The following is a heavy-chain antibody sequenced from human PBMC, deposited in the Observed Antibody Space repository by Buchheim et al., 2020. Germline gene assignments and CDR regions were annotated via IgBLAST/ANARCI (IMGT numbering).Heavy chain of an antibody. V-gene: IGHV3-33*01. CDR1: GFTFSSYG. J-gene: IGHJ6*03. Sequence: QVQLVESGGGVVQPGRSLRLSCAASGFTFSSYGMHWVRQAPGKGLEWVAVIWYDGSNKYYADSVKGRFTISRDNSKNTLYLQMNSLRAEDTAVYYCARDGTPYYDFWRGPGDYYYYYMDVWGKGTT. D-gene: IGHD3-3*01. CDR2: IWYDGSNK. CDR3: ARDGTPYYDFWRGPGDYYYYYMDV.